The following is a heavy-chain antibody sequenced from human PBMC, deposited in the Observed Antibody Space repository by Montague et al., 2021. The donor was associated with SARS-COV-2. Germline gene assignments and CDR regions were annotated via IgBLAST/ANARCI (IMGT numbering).Heavy chain of an antibody. D-gene: IGHD3-22*01. V-gene: IGHV4-61*01. CDR3: ARTRFESRGYYIPPFDY. CDR1: GGSVSSGSYF. Sequence: SETLSLTCTVSGGSVSSGSYFWNRIRQPPGKGLEWIGYKYYSGSTNYNPSLKSRVTISVDKSKNQFSLKLTSVTAADTAVYYCARTRFESRGYYIPPFDYWGQGTLVTVSS. CDR2: KYYSGST. J-gene: IGHJ4*02.